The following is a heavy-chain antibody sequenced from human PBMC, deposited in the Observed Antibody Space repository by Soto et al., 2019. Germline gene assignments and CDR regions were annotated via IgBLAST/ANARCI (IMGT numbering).Heavy chain of an antibody. CDR1: GFILSTYA. CDR3: ARAGCDGGSCYTLVGLRYGMDV. CDR2: ISYDGNNK. Sequence: QVQLVESGGGVVQPGRSLRLSCAASGFILSTYAMYWVRQAPGKGLEWVAVISYDGNNKYYADSVKGRFTISRDNSKNTLYLQMNSLRAEDMSVYYCARAGCDGGSCYTLVGLRYGMDVW. V-gene: IGHV3-30-3*01. D-gene: IGHD2-15*01. J-gene: IGHJ6*01.